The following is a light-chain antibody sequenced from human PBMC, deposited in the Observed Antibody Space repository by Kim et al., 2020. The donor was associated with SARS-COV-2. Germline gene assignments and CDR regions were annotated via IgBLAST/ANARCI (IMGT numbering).Light chain of an antibody. CDR1: QDISNY. V-gene: IGKV1-27*01. CDR3: QKYNGAPWT. J-gene: IGKJ1*01. CDR2: GAS. Sequence: ASVADKVTITCRASQDISNYLAWYQQKPGKVPELLIYGASTLQSGVPSRFSGSGSGTDFTLTISSLQPEDVATYYCQKYNGAPWTFGQGTKVDIK.